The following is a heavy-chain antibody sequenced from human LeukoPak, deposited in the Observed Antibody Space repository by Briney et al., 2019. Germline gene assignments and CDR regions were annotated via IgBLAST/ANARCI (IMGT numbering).Heavy chain of an antibody. J-gene: IGHJ4*02. CDR1: GITLSNYG. CDR2: ISGSGGGT. Sequence: GGSLRLSCEVSGITLSNYGMSWVRQAPGKGLEWVAGISGSGGGTNYADSVKGRFTISRDNSKNTLYLQMNSLRAEDTAVYFCAKRGVVIRVILVGFHKEAYYFDSWGQGALVTVSS. CDR3: AKRGVVIRVILVGFHKEAYYFDS. V-gene: IGHV3-23*01. D-gene: IGHD3-22*01.